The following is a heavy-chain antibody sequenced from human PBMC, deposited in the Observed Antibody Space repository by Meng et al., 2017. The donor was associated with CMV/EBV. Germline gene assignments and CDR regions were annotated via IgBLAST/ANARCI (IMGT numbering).Heavy chain of an antibody. CDR3: ARSEWQQLPRGGLDY. CDR1: GGTFSSYA. Sequence: SGGTFSSYAISWVRQDPGQGLEWMGGIIPIFGTANYAQKFQGRVAITTDESTSTAYMELSSLRSEDTAVYYCARSEWQQLPRGGLDYWGQGTLVTVSS. D-gene: IGHD6-13*01. V-gene: IGHV1-69*05. CDR2: IIPIFGTA. J-gene: IGHJ4*02.